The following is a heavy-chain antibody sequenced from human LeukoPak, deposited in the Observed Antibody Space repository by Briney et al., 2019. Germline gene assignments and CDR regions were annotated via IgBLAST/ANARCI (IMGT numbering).Heavy chain of an antibody. D-gene: IGHD6-19*01. CDR2: IYYSGKT. CDR1: GGSISSSTYY. J-gene: IGHJ5*02. V-gene: IGHV4-39*01. CDR3: ARQRRYSSGWFDWFDP. Sequence: SETLSLTCSVSGGSISSSTYYWGWIRQPPGKVLEWIGSIYYSGKTYYNPSLKSRVTISVDTSKNQFSLKLSSVTAADTTVYYCARQRRYSSGWFDWFDPWGQGTLVTVSS.